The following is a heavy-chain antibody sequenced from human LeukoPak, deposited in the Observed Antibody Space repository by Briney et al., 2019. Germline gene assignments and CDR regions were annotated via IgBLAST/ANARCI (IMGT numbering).Heavy chain of an antibody. V-gene: IGHV4-59*01. CDR3: AGGLRAAAGYYYYGMDV. CDR2: IYYSGST. CDR1: GGSISSYY. Sequence: SETLSLTCTVSGGSISSYYWSWIRQPPGKGLEWIGYIYYSGSTNYNPSLKSRVTISVDTSKNQFSLKLSSVTAADTAVYYCAGGLRAAAGYYYYGMDVWGQGTTVTVSS. J-gene: IGHJ6*02. D-gene: IGHD6-13*01.